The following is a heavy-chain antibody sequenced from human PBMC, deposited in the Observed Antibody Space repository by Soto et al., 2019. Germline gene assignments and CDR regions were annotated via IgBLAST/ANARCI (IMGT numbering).Heavy chain of an antibody. Sequence: QVQLVESGGGVVQPGRSLRLSCAASGFTFSSYAMHWVRQAPGKGLEWVAVISYDGSNKYYADSVKGRFTISRDNSKNTLYLQMNSLRAGDTAVYYCARKGLGVGAFDYWGQGTLVTVSS. CDR2: ISYDGSNK. CDR1: GFTFSSYA. D-gene: IGHD1-26*01. V-gene: IGHV3-30-3*01. CDR3: ARKGLGVGAFDY. J-gene: IGHJ4*02.